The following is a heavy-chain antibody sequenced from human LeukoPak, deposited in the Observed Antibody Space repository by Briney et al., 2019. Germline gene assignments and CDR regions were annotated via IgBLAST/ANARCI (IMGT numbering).Heavy chain of an antibody. J-gene: IGHJ5*02. CDR1: GFTFSSYA. D-gene: IGHD2-2*01. CDR3: AKSREYCSSTSCKNWFDP. Sequence: GGSLRLSCAASGFTFSSYAMSWVRQAPGKGLEWVSAISGSGGSTYYADSVKGRFTISRDNSKNTLYLQMNSLRAEDTAVYYCAKSREYCSSTSCKNWFDPWGQGTLVTVSS. V-gene: IGHV3-23*01. CDR2: ISGSGGST.